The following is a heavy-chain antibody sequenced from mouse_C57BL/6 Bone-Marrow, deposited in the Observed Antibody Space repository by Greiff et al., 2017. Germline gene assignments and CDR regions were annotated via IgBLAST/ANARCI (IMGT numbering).Heavy chain of an antibody. D-gene: IGHD2-14*01. J-gene: IGHJ2*01. CDR1: GYTFTSYW. Sequence: QVQLQQPGAELVRPGSSVKLSCKASGYTFTSYWMHWVKQRPIQGLEWIGNIDPSDSETHYNQKFKDKATLTVDKSSSTAYMQLSSLTSADSAVYYCAKERGVHFDYWGQGTTLTVSS. V-gene: IGHV1-52*01. CDR3: AKERGVHFDY. CDR2: IDPSDSET.